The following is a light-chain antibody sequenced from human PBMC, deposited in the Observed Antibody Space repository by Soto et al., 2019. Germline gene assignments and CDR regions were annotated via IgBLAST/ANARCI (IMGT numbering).Light chain of an antibody. Sequence: DIQMTQSPSTLSGSVGXRVTITCRASQTISSWLAWYLQKPGKAPKLLIYKASTLKSGVPSRFSGSGSGTEFTLTISSLQPDDFATYYCQHYNSYSEAFGQGTKVDIK. V-gene: IGKV1-5*03. CDR2: KAS. CDR3: QHYNSYSEA. CDR1: QTISSW. J-gene: IGKJ1*01.